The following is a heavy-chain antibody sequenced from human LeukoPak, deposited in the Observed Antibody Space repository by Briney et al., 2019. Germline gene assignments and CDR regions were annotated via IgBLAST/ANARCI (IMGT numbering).Heavy chain of an antibody. V-gene: IGHV1-69*13. Sequence: VASVKVSCKASGGTFSSYAICWVRQAPGQGLEWMGGIIPIFGTANYAQKFQGRVTITADESTSTAYMELSSLRSEDTAVYYCARWRDGYNYFDYWGQGTLVTVSS. J-gene: IGHJ4*02. CDR1: GGTFSSYA. CDR3: ARWRDGYNYFDY. CDR2: IIPIFGTA. D-gene: IGHD5-24*01.